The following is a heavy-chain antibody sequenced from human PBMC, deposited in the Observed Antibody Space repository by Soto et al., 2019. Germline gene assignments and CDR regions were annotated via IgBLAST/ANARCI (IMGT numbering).Heavy chain of an antibody. CDR3: ARALVTDYNSRDYHYYFAMDV. D-gene: IGHD3-22*01. CDR1: GGPVSGDDLY. CDR2: VYHTGTT. V-gene: IGHV4-31*02. Sequence: SETLSLTCVVSGGPVSGDDLYWSWIRHLPGKGLEWIANVYHTGTTYYNPSLKSRVSMSVDTPQNQFSLILASVTAADTAVYYCARALVTDYNSRDYHYYFAMDVWGQGTSVTVSS. J-gene: IGHJ6*02.